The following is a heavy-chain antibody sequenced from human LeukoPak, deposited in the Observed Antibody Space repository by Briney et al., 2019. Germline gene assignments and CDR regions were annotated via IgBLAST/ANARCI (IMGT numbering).Heavy chain of an antibody. D-gene: IGHD3-10*01. CDR3: ARGGSGSYRPFDP. CDR1: GGSISSYY. CDR2: IYYSGST. Sequence: SETLSLTCTVSGGSISSYYWSWIRQPPGKGLEWIGYIYYSGSTNYNPSLKSRVTMSVDRSRNQFSLKVNSVTAADTAVYYCARGGSGSYRPFDPWGRGTLVTVSS. J-gene: IGHJ5*02. V-gene: IGHV4-59*12.